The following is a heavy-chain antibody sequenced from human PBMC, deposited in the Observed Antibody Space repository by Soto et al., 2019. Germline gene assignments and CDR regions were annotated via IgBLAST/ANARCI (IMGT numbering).Heavy chain of an antibody. CDR2: INHSGST. CDR1: GGSFSGYY. V-gene: IGHV4-34*01. J-gene: IGHJ4*02. Sequence: QVQLQQWGAGLLKPSETLSLTCAVYGGSFSGYYWSWIRQPPGKGLEWIGEINHSGSTNYNPSLKSRVTISVATSKNQFSLKLSSVTAADTAVYYCARGTGTVTTGYYFDYWGQGTLVTVSS. CDR3: ARGTGTVTTGYYFDY. D-gene: IGHD4-17*01.